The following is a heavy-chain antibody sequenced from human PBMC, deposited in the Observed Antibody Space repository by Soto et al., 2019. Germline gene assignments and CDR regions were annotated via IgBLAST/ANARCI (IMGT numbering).Heavy chain of an antibody. J-gene: IGHJ5*02. V-gene: IGHV1-2*04. D-gene: IGHD6-19*01. CDR1: GYTFTGYY. CDR3: ARVKHSAVAGTNWFDP. CDR2: INPNSGGT. Sequence: GASVKVSCKASGYTFTGYYMRWVRQAPGQGLEWMGWINPNSGGTNYAQKFQGWVTMTRDTSISTAYMELSRLRSDDTAVYYCARVKHSAVAGTNWFDPWGQGTLVTVSS.